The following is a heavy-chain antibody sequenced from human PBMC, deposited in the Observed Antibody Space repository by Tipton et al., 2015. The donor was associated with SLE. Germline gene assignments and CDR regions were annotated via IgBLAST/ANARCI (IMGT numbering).Heavy chain of an antibody. Sequence: QSGAEVKKPGASVKVSCKASGYTFTSSYMHWVRQAPGQGLEWMGVINPSGSSTTYAQKFQGRVTMTWDTSTSTVYMELSSLRSEDTAVYYCAREPSGYYHVGVDCWGQGTLVTVSS. CDR1: GYTFTSSY. J-gene: IGHJ4*02. CDR3: AREPSGYYHVGVDC. D-gene: IGHD3-22*01. V-gene: IGHV1-46*01. CDR2: INPSGSST.